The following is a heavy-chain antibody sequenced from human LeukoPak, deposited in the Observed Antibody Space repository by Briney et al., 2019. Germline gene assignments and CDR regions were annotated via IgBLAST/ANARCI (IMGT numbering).Heavy chain of an antibody. CDR1: GFTFSGFA. D-gene: IGHD5-18*01. CDR3: SKRHAYSSPHFAY. V-gene: IGHV3-30*02. CDR2: IQYDGSKK. J-gene: IGHJ4*02. Sequence: PGGSLRLSCAASGFTFSGFAMHWVRQAPGKGLEWVAFIQYDGSKKYYADSVKGRFSVSRDNSKNTVFLQMNSLRTEDAAVYYCSKRHAYSSPHFAYWGQGTLVTVSS.